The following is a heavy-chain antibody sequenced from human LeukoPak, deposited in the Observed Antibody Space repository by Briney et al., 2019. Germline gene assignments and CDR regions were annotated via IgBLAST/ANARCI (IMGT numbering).Heavy chain of an antibody. Sequence: GGSLRLSCAASGFTFSIYWMSWVRQAPGKGLEWVSSISSSSSYIYYADSVKGRFTISRDNAKNSLYLQMNSLRAEDTAVYYCARASYRRPYYFDYWGQGTLVTVSS. J-gene: IGHJ4*02. CDR1: GFTFSIYW. CDR2: ISSSSSYI. V-gene: IGHV3-21*01. D-gene: IGHD1-26*01. CDR3: ARASYRRPYYFDY.